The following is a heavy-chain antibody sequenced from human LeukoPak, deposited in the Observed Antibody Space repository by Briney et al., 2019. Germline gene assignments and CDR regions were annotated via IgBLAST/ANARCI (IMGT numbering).Heavy chain of an antibody. CDR2: ISSSGSTI. J-gene: IGHJ3*02. CDR1: GFTFSSYE. Sequence: GGSLRLSCAASGFTFSSYEMNWVRQAPGKGLEWVSYISSSGSTIYYADSVKGRFTISRDNAKNSLYLQMNSLRAEDTAVYYCARNYYDSSGHRVGAFDIWGQGTMVTVSS. CDR3: ARNYYDSSGHRVGAFDI. D-gene: IGHD3-22*01. V-gene: IGHV3-48*03.